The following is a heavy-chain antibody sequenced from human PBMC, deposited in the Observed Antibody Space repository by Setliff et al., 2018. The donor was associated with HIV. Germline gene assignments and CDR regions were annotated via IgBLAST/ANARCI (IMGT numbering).Heavy chain of an antibody. CDR3: ARDTCDTPSCYAGPRFVY. Sequence: GGSLRLSCSASGFTFNIYGIHWVRQAPGKGLEWVAYIGYDGSNKEYADSVKGRFTISRDNSKKTRYLQMNRPRVEDTAVYYCARDTCDTPSCYAGPRFVYWGQGNLVTVSS. J-gene: IGHJ4*02. D-gene: IGHD2-2*01. V-gene: IGHV3-30*02. CDR2: IGYDGSNK. CDR1: GFTFNIYG.